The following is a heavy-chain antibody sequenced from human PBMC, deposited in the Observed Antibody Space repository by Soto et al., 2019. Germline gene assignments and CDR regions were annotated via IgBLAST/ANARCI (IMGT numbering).Heavy chain of an antibody. CDR3: ARPRVYYAVWSGYPPFDY. D-gene: IGHD3-3*01. CDR2: ITPDFGTA. Sequence: QVQLVQPGAEVKKPGSSVKVSCKASGDTFSNYAINWMRQAPGQGLEWMGGITPDFGTANYAQKFQGRVTITADKSTSTAYMELSSLKSEDTAVYYCARPRVYYAVWSGYPPFDYWGQGTLVTVSS. J-gene: IGHJ4*02. V-gene: IGHV1-69*06. CDR1: GDTFSNYA.